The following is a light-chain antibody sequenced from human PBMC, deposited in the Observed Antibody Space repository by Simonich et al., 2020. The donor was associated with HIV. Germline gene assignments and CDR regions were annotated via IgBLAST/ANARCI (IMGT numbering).Light chain of an antibody. V-gene: IGKV3-15*01. J-gene: IGKJ4*01. CDR3: QQYNNWPLT. CDR1: QSVSSN. Sequence: EIVMTQSPATLSVSPGKRATLSCMASQSVSSNLAWYQQKPGQAPRLLLYGATTRATGIPARFSGSGSGTEFTLTISSMQSEDFAVYYCQQYNNWPLTFGGGTKVEIK. CDR2: GAT.